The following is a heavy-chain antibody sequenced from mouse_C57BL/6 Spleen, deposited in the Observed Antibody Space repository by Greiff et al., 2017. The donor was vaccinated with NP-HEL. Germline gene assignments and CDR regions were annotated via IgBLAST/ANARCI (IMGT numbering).Heavy chain of an antibody. CDR2: IHPSDSDT. CDR3: ASLEFDY. Sequence: VQLQQSGAELVKPGASVKLSCTASGFNIKDYYMHWVKQRPGQGLEWIGRIHPSDSDTNYNQKFKGKATLTVDKSSSTAYMQLSSLTAEDSAVYYCASLEFDYWGQGTTLTVSS. V-gene: IGHV1-74*01. J-gene: IGHJ2*01. CDR1: GFNIKDYY.